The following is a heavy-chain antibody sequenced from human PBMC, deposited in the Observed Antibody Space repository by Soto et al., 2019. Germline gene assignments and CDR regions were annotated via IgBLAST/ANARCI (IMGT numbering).Heavy chain of an antibody. CDR1: GFTSSNYW. CDR2: IKSDGSST. D-gene: IGHD3-10*01. Sequence: EVQLVESGGGLVQPGGSLRLSCAASGFTSSNYWMHWVRQAPGKGLVWVSRIKSDGSSTSYADSVKGRFTISRDNXKXTXDRQMQGLRAEDMAVYYCARSVRSGSFPYYYYAMDVWGQGTTVTVSS. CDR3: ARSVRSGSFPYYYYAMDV. J-gene: IGHJ6*02. V-gene: IGHV3-74*01.